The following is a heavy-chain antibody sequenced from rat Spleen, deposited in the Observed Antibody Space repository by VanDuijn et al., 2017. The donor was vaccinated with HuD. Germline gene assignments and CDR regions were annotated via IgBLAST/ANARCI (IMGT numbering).Heavy chain of an antibody. V-gene: IGHV5-29*01. J-gene: IGHJ2*01. CDR3: ARQDTSGYSNWFTY. Sequence: EVQLVESDGGLVQPGRSLKLSCAASGFTFSDYGMAWVRQAPTKGLEWVATISYGDSSGHSSTYYRDSVKGRFTISRDNPESTLYLQMDSLRSEDTATYYCARQDTSGYSNWFTYWGQGVMVTVSS. CDR2: ISYGDSSGHSST. CDR1: GFTFSDYG. D-gene: IGHD4-3*01.